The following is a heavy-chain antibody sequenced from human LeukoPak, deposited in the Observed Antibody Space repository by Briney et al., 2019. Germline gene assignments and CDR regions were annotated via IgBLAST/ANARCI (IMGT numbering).Heavy chain of an antibody. V-gene: IGHV4-39*01. J-gene: IGHJ3*02. D-gene: IGHD3-9*01. CDR1: GGSISTSNYY. CDR3: ARHQKDVLRYFDWLHRGGWAFDI. Sequence: SETLSLTCTVSGGSISTSNYYWGWIRQPPGKGLEWIGSIYYSGSTYYNPSLKSRVTISVDTSKNQFSLKLSSVTAADTAVYYCARHQKDVLRYFDWLHRGGWAFDIWGQGTMVTVSS. CDR2: IYYSGST.